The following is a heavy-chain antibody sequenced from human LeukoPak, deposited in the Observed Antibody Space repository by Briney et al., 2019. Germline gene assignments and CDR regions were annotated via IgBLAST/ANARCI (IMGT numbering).Heavy chain of an antibody. D-gene: IGHD3-10*01. CDR1: GYSFTSYY. CDR3: ASLGSGSSPIIDFDF. CDR2: IDPSGGST. V-gene: IGHV1-46*01. J-gene: IGHJ4*02. Sequence: ASVKVSCKASGYSFTSYYMHWVRQAPGQGLEWMGIIDPSGGSTNYAQKFQGRITMTRDTSTSTVYMELSSLRSEDTAIYYCASLGSGSSPIIDFDFWGQGTLVTVST.